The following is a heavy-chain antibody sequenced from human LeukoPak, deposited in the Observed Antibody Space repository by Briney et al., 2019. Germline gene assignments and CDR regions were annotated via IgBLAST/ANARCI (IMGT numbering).Heavy chain of an antibody. D-gene: IGHD2-15*01. CDR2: NSGSGGST. CDR1: GFTFSSYA. V-gene: IGHV3-23*01. CDR3: AKDIVVVVAATVGKN. Sequence: GGSLRLSCAASGFTFSSYAMSWARQAPGKGLEWVSANSGSGGSTYYADSVKGRFTISRDNSKNTLYLQMNSLRAEDTAVYYCAKDIVVVVAATVGKNWGQGTLVTVSS. J-gene: IGHJ4*02.